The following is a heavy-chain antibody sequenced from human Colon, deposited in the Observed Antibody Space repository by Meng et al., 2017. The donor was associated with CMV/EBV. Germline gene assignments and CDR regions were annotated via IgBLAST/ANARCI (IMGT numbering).Heavy chain of an antibody. Sequence: ASVKVSCKASGYTFSAYWIHWVRQAPGQGLEWMGWISAYTGDTRYSHKVQGSVTMTRDTSTNTAYMELRSLRSDDTAVYYCSREVDYGGHIALGYWGQGTLVTVSS. J-gene: IGHJ4*02. D-gene: IGHD4-23*01. V-gene: IGHV1-18*04. CDR2: ISAYTGDT. CDR3: SREVDYGGHIALGY. CDR1: GYTFSAYW.